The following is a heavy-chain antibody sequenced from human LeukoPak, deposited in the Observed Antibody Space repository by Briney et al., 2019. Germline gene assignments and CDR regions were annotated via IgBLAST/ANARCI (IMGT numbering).Heavy chain of an antibody. CDR3: ARARGYCSGGSCYSDH. CDR2: ISVYSGNA. CDR1: GGTFSSYA. Sequence: EASVKVSCKASGGTFSSYAISWVRQAPGQGLEWMGWISVYSGNADYAQKLQGRVTMTTDTSTGTVYMELRGLTSDDTAVYYCARARGYCSGGSCYSDHWGQGTLVTVSS. D-gene: IGHD2-15*01. J-gene: IGHJ4*02. V-gene: IGHV1-18*01.